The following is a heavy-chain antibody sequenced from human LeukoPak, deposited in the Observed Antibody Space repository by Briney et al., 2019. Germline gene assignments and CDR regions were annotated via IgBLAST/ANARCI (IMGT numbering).Heavy chain of an antibody. J-gene: IGHJ4*02. D-gene: IGHD2-8*01. CDR1: GFTFSTYW. V-gene: IGHV3-23*01. Sequence: PGGSLRLSCAASGFTFSTYWMHWVRQAPGKGLAWVSSISGTGGSTYPADSAQGRFTISRDNSKNTLYLQMSSLRAEDTAVYYCAKDYCTNGVCFFDFWGRGTLVTVSS. CDR3: AKDYCTNGVCFFDF. CDR2: ISGTGGST.